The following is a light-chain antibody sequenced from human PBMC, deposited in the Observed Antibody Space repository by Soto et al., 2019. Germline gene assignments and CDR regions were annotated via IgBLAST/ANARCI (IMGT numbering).Light chain of an antibody. V-gene: IGKV3-20*01. J-gene: IGKJ2*01. Sequence: EIVLTQSPGTLSFSPGERATLSYRASQSISSSYLAWYQQKPGQAPRLLIYAASSRATGIPDRFSGSGSGTDFTLTISRLEPEDFAVYYCQQYGSSSYTFGQGTQLEIK. CDR3: QQYGSSSYT. CDR1: QSISSSY. CDR2: AAS.